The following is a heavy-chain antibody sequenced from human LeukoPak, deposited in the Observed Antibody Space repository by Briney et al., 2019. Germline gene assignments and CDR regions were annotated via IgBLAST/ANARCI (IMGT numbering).Heavy chain of an antibody. J-gene: IGHJ4*02. D-gene: IGHD2-21*01. CDR1: GFTFSNAW. Sequence: PGGSLRLSCEGSGFTFSNAWINWVRQAPGKGLEWVGRIRSKTDGGTTDYAAPVKGRFTISRDDSKNTVFLQMSSLKTEDTAVYYCITEVWTADFDYWGQGTLVTVSS. CDR2: IRSKTDGGTT. V-gene: IGHV3-15*01. CDR3: ITEVWTADFDY.